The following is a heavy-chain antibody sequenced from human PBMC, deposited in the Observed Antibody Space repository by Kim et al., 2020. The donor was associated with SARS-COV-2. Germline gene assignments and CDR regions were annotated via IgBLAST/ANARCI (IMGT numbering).Heavy chain of an antibody. CDR2: IKPGGGST. CDR3: ARAEHYGELLWFGDLSRYGMDV. J-gene: IGHJ6*02. D-gene: IGHD3-10*01. Sequence: ASVKVSCKASGYTFTSYYMHWVRQAPGQGLEWMGIIKPGGGSTSYAQKFQGRVTMTRDTSTSTVYMELSSLRSEDTAVYYCARAEHYGELLWFGDLSRYGMDVWGQGTTVTVSS. V-gene: IGHV1-46*01. CDR1: GYTFTSYY.